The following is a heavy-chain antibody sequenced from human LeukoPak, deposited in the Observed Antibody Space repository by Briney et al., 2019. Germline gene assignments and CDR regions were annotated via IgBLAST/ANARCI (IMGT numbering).Heavy chain of an antibody. V-gene: IGHV5-51*01. CDR3: ASYDFWSGYSLY. Sequence: GESLKISCKVSGYIFTSYWIGWVRQMPGKGLEWMGIIYPDDSDTRYSPSFQGQVTISAEKSVTTAYLQWSSLKASDTAMYYCASYDFWSGYSLYWGQGTLVTVSS. J-gene: IGHJ4*02. D-gene: IGHD3-3*01. CDR2: IYPDDSDT. CDR1: GYIFTSYW.